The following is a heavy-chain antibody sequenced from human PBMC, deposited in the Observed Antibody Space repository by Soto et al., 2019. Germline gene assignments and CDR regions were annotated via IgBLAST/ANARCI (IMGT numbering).Heavy chain of an antibody. V-gene: IGHV4-34*01. Sequence: PSATLSLTCAVYGGSFSCYYWSWIRQPPGKGLEWIGEINHSGSTNYNPSLKSRVTISVDTSKNQFSLKLSSVTAADTAVYYCARAYYGSGSYYSEQTGLPFDYWGQGTLVTVSS. J-gene: IGHJ4*02. CDR2: INHSGST. CDR1: GGSFSCYY. D-gene: IGHD3-10*01. CDR3: ARAYYGSGSYYSEQTGLPFDY.